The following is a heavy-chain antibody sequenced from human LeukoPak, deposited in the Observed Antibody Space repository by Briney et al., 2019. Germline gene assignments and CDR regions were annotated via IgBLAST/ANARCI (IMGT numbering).Heavy chain of an antibody. J-gene: IGHJ4*02. CDR2: INPNSGGT. CDR3: ARGYDILTGTDY. D-gene: IGHD3-9*01. Sequence: ASVKVSCKASGYTFTGYYMHWVRQAPGQGLEWMGWINPNSGGTNYAQKFQGRVTMTRDTFISTAYMELSRLRSDDTAVYYCARGYDILTGTDYWGQGTLVTVSS. V-gene: IGHV1-2*02. CDR1: GYTFTGYY.